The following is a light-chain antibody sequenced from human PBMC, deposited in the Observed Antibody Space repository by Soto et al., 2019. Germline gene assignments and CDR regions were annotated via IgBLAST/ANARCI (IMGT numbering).Light chain of an antibody. CDR1: QDISSY. V-gene: IGKV1-8*01. J-gene: IGKJ1*01. CDR3: QQYDNYPWT. CDR2: AAS. Sequence: AIRMTQSPSSFSASTGDRVTITCRASQDISSYLAWYQQKPGKAPKLLIYAASTLQSGVPSRFSGSGSGTDFTLTISCLQSEDFATYYCQQYDNYPWTFXQGTKVDIK.